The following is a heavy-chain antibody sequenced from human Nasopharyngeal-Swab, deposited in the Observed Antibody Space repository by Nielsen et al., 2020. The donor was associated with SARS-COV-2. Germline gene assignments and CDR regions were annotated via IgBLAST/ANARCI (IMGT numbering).Heavy chain of an antibody. CDR2: INSDGSST. V-gene: IGHV3-74*01. J-gene: IGHJ6*02. CDR3: ARDKVVVVPAAIYYYGMDV. CDR1: GFTFGSFG. D-gene: IGHD2-2*01. Sequence: GESLKISCAGSGFTFGSFGMTWVRQAPGKGLVWVSRINSDGSSTSYADSVKGRFTISRDNAKNTLYLQMNSLRAEDTAVYYCARDKVVVVPAAIYYYGMDVWGQGTTVTVSS.